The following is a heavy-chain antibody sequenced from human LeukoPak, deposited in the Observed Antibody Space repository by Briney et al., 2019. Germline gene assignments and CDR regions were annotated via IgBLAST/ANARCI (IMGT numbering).Heavy chain of an antibody. CDR1: GGSISSGGYY. D-gene: IGHD3-22*01. J-gene: IGHJ4*02. CDR2: IYYSGST. V-gene: IGHV4-31*03. Sequence: KPSETLSLTCTVSGGSISSGGYYWSWIRQHPGKGLEWIGYIYYSGSTYYNPSLKSRVTISVDTSKNQFSLKLSSVTAADTAVYYCARYYYDSSGYYYEIDYWGQGTLVTVSS. CDR3: ARYYYDSSGYYYEIDY.